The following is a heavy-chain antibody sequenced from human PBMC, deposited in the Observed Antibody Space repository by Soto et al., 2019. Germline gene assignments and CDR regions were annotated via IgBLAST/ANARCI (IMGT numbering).Heavy chain of an antibody. CDR2: ISGSGGST. Sequence: GALRLSCAASVFTCSSYAMSWVRQAPGKGLEWVSAISGSGGSTYYADSVKGRFTISRDNSKNTLYLQMNSLRAEDTAVYYCAKLRVGPFYFDYWGQGTLVTVSS. V-gene: IGHV3-23*01. CDR3: AKLRVGPFYFDY. J-gene: IGHJ4*02. D-gene: IGHD1-26*01. CDR1: VFTCSSYA.